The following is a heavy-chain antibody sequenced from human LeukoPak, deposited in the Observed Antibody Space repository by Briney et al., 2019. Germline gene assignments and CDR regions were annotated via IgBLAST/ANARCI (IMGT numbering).Heavy chain of an antibody. J-gene: IGHJ4*02. V-gene: IGHV4-61*01. D-gene: IGHD6-13*01. CDR3: ASKSSSSSWLRGNYYFDY. Sequence: PSETLSLTCTVSGGSVSSGSYYWSWIRQPPGKGLEWIGYIYYSGSTNYNPSLKSRVTISVDTSKNQFSLKLSSVTAADTAVYYCASKSSSSSWLRGNYYFDYWGQGTLVTVSS. CDR1: GGSVSSGSYY. CDR2: IYYSGST.